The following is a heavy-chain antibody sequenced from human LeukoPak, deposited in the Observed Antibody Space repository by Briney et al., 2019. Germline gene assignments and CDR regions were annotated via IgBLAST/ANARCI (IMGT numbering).Heavy chain of an antibody. CDR1: GGSFSGYY. CDR3: ARGAIRTGTTLFYYGMDV. J-gene: IGHJ6*02. Sequence: SETLSLTCAVYGGSFSGYYWSWIRQPPGKGLEWIGEINHSGSTSYNPSLKSRVTISVDTSKNQFSLKLSSVTAADTAVYYCARGAIRTGTTLFYYGMDVWGQGTTVTVSS. D-gene: IGHD1-7*01. CDR2: INHSGST. V-gene: IGHV4-34*01.